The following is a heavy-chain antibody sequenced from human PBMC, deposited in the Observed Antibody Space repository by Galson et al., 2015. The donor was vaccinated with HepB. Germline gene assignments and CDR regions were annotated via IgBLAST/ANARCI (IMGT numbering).Heavy chain of an antibody. Sequence: SLRLSCAGSGFTFGTYGMHWVRQAPGKGLEWVALIWYDGSKAYYTDSVKGRFTVSRDNPKNTLDLQMNGLRAEDTALYYCARYVSEVNSLDHWGQGALVTVSS. J-gene: IGHJ4*02. D-gene: IGHD1-7*01. CDR2: IWYDGSKA. CDR1: GFTFGTYG. V-gene: IGHV3-33*08. CDR3: ARYVSEVNSLDH.